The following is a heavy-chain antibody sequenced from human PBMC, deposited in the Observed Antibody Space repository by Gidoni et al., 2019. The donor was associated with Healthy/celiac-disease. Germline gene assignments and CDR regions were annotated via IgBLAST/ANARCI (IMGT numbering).Heavy chain of an antibody. D-gene: IGHD2-2*03. CDR1: GFTFSGSA. J-gene: IGHJ6*02. V-gene: IGHV3-73*02. CDR3: TRRSGIGLDDV. Sequence: EVQLVESGGGLVQPGGSLKLSCAAPGFTFSGSAMPWVRQASGKGLGWVGRIRSKANSYATAYAASVKGRFTISRDDSKNTAYLQMNSLKTEDTAVYYCTRRSGIGLDDVWGQGTTVTVSS. CDR2: IRSKANSYAT.